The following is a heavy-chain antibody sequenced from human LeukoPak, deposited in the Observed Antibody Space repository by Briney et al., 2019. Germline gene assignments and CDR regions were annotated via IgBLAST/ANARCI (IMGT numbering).Heavy chain of an antibody. D-gene: IGHD6-19*01. CDR2: INPSGGRT. J-gene: IGHJ5*02. CDR1: GYTFTTYY. V-gene: IGHV1-46*01. CDR3: ASKDSSGWYEEA. Sequence: ASVKVSCEASGYTFTTYYMHWVRQAPGQGLEWMGVINPSGGRTSYAQKFQGRVTMTRDTSTSTVYMELSSLRSEDTAVYYCASKDSSGWYEEAWGQGTLVTVSS.